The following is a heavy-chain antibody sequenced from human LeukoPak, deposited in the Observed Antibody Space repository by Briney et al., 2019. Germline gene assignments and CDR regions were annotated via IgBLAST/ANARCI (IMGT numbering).Heavy chain of an antibody. CDR2: ISGSGGST. Sequence: GGSLRLSCAASGFTFSSYAMSWVRQAPGKGLEWVSAISGSGGSTYYADSVKGRFTISRDNSKNTLYLQMNSLRAEDTAVYYCAKDPLDDGDYGPLDYYYGMDVWGQGTTVTVSS. V-gene: IGHV3-23*01. CDR3: AKDPLDDGDYGPLDYYYGMDV. D-gene: IGHD4-17*01. J-gene: IGHJ6*02. CDR1: GFTFSSYA.